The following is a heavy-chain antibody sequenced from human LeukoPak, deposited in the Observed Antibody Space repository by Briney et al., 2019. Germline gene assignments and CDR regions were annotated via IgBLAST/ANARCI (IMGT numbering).Heavy chain of an antibody. Sequence: SETLSLTCAVSCYSITIGFSWGWIRQPPGKGLEWIGAMSHSGSTDFNPSLKSRVSISVDTSKNQFSLKLTSVTAADTAFYYCARQVEQGTIYYFDYWGQGTLVTVSS. CDR3: ARQVEQGTIYYFDY. V-gene: IGHV4-38-2*01. CDR2: MSHSGST. CDR1: CYSITIGFS. D-gene: IGHD1/OR15-1a*01. J-gene: IGHJ4*02.